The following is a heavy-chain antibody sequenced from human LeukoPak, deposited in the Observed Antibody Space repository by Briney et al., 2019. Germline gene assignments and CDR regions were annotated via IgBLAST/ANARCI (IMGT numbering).Heavy chain of an antibody. J-gene: IGHJ4*02. CDR3: AKTLYYYDSTGYYYFDY. CDR2: ISGSGAST. CDR1: GFTFNNYA. Sequence: GGSLRLSCAASGFTFNNYAMTWVRQAPGKGLEWVSAISGSGASTYYADSVKGRFTISRDNSKNTLYLQMNSLRAEDTAVYYCAKTLYYYDSTGYYYFDYWGQGTLVTVSS. V-gene: IGHV3-23*01. D-gene: IGHD3-22*01.